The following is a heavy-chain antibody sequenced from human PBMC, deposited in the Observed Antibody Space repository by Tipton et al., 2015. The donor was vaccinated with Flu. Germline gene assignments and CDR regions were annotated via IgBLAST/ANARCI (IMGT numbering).Heavy chain of an antibody. Sequence: SLRLSCAASGFTFSDDYMSWIRQAPGKGLEWISHISSSGSTINYADSVKGRFTISRDNAKNSLYLQMNSLRPEDTAVYYCARRDYSNYVSVPKNWFDTWGQGTLVTVSS. D-gene: IGHD4-11*01. CDR2: ISSSGSTI. J-gene: IGHJ5*02. V-gene: IGHV3-11*01. CDR3: ARRDYSNYVSVPKNWFDT. CDR1: GFTFSDDY.